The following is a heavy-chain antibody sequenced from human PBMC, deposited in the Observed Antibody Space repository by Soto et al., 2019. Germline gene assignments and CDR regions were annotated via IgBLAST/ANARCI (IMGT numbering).Heavy chain of an antibody. Sequence: GASVKVSCKASGGTFSSYAISWVRQAPGQGLEWVGGIIPIFGTANYAQKFQGRVTITADKSTSTAYMELSSLRSEDTAVYYCVRVYYYDSSGYSYYYGMDVWGQGTTVTVSS. CDR1: GGTFSSYA. CDR2: IIPIFGTA. V-gene: IGHV1-69*06. D-gene: IGHD3-22*01. CDR3: VRVYYYDSSGYSYYYGMDV. J-gene: IGHJ6*02.